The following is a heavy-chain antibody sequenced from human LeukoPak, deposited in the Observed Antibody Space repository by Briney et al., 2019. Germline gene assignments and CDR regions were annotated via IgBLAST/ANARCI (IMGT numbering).Heavy chain of an antibody. J-gene: IGHJ4*02. Sequence: GGSLRLSCAASGFTFRVYAMNWVRQAPGKGLEWVSYIDSDSSDILYAGSVKGRFTISRDIARSSLYLQMNSLRVEDTAVYYCARDTNPPQPIDYWGQGTLVIVSS. V-gene: IGHV3-21*05. CDR3: ARDTNPPQPIDY. D-gene: IGHD1-14*01. CDR2: IDSDSSDI. CDR1: GFTFRVYA.